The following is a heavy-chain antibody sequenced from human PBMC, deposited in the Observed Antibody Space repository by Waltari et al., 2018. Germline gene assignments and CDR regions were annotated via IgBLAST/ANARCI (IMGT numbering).Heavy chain of an antibody. CDR2: IYYSGST. CDR1: GGSISSSSYY. CDR3: ARQNKRGGAARQDY. V-gene: IGHV4-39*01. D-gene: IGHD6-6*01. Sequence: QLQLQESGPGLVKPSETLSLTCTVSGGSISSSSYYWGWIRQPPGKGLEWIGSIYYSGSTYYNRSLKSRVTISVYTSKNQFSLKLSSVTAADTAVYYCARQNKRGGAARQDYWGQGTLVTVSS. J-gene: IGHJ4*02.